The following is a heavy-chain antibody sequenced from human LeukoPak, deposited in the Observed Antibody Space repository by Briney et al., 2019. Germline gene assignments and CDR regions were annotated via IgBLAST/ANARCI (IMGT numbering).Heavy chain of an antibody. V-gene: IGHV3-30*04. J-gene: IGHJ3*02. Sequence: PGGSLRLSCAAFGFIFSSYAMHWVRQAPGKGLEWVAVISYDGSNKYYADSVKGRFTISRDNSKNTLYLQMSSLRAEDTAVYYCARDLFLRLRLGELSLPAFDIWGQGTMVTVSS. CDR2: ISYDGSNK. D-gene: IGHD3-16*02. CDR1: GFIFSSYA. CDR3: ARDLFLRLRLGELSLPAFDI.